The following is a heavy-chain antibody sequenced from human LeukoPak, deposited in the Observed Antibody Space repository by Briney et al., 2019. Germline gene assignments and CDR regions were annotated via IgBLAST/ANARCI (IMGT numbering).Heavy chain of an antibody. CDR3: ARADCSSSSCYTVAY. Sequence: GGSLRLSCAASGFTFNSYAMQWVRQAPGKGLEYASGISSDGDSTYYANSVKGRFLISRDNSKNMLYLQMGSLRAEDMAVYYCARADCSSSSCYTVAYWGQGTLVTASS. J-gene: IGHJ4*02. CDR1: GFTFNSYA. D-gene: IGHD2-2*02. CDR2: ISSDGDST. V-gene: IGHV3-64*01.